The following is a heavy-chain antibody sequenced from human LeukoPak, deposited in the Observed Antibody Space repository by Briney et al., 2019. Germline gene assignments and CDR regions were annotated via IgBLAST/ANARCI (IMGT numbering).Heavy chain of an antibody. V-gene: IGHV3-20*04. CDR3: ARVGAGAGFWSGFRFDP. CDR1: GFTFDDHG. D-gene: IGHD3-3*01. CDR2: INWNCDDT. J-gene: IGHJ5*02. Sequence: GGSLRLSCEASGFTFDDHGMNWVRQAPGKGLQWVAGINWNCDDTGYAASVKGRVTISRDNAKNSLYLQMTSLRAEDTAFYYCARVGAGAGFWSGFRFDPWGQGTLVTVSS.